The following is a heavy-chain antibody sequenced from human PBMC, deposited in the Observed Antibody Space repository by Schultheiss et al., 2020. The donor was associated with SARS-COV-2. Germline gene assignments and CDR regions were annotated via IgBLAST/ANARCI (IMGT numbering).Heavy chain of an antibody. CDR2: IYYSGST. D-gene: IGHD3-10*01. V-gene: IGHV4-61*08. CDR3: ARDHSYYGSGSYWWNYYYGMDV. Sequence: SETLSLTCTVSGGSISSGGYYWGWIRQPPGKGLEWIGYIYYSGSTYYNPSLKSRVTISVDTSKNQFSLKLSSVTAADTAVYYCARDHSYYGSGSYWWNYYYGMDVWGQVTTVTVSS. J-gene: IGHJ6*02. CDR1: GGSISSGGYY.